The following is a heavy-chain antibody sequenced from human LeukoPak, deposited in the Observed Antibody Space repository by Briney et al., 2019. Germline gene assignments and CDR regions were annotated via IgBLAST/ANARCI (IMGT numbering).Heavy chain of an antibody. D-gene: IGHD2-2*02. CDR1: GYTFTSYG. Sequence: AASVKVSCKASGYTFTSYGISWVRQAPGQGLEWMGWISAYNGNTNYAQKLQGRVTMTTDTSTSTAYMELRSLRSDDTAVYYCARDRDIVVVPAAISGYYYGMDVWGQGTTVTVSS. CDR3: ARDRDIVVVPAAISGYYYGMDV. CDR2: ISAYNGNT. J-gene: IGHJ6*02. V-gene: IGHV1-18*01.